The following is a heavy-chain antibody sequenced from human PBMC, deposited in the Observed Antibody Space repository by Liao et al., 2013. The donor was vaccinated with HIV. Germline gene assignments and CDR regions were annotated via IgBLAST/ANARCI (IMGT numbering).Heavy chain of an antibody. J-gene: IGHJ3*02. CDR2: IYYSGST. V-gene: IGHV4-30-4*08. CDR3: GRTTMRRVAFDI. Sequence: QVQLQESGPGLVKPSQTLSLTCTVSGGSISSGDYYWTWIRQPPGKGLEWIGYIYYSGSTNYNPSLKSRISISVDTSKNQFSLKLSSVTAADTALYFCGRTTMRRVAFDIWGQGTMVIVSS. CDR1: GGSISSGDYY. D-gene: IGHD1-1*01.